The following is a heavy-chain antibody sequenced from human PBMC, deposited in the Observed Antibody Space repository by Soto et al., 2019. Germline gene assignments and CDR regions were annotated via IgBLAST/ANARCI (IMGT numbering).Heavy chain of an antibody. Sequence: PSETLSLTCTVSGGSISGYYWSWIRQSPGRGLQWIGYIYSRGSTYYNPSLKSRVTISVDTSKNQFSLKLSSVTAADTAVYYCARTSYDSSGTAADPWGQGTLVTVSS. D-gene: IGHD3-22*01. CDR1: GGSISGYY. CDR2: IYSRGST. CDR3: ARTSYDSSGTAADP. V-gene: IGHV4-59*12. J-gene: IGHJ5*02.